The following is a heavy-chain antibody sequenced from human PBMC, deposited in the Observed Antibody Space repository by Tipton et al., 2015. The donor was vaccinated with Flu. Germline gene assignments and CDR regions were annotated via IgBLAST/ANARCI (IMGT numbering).Heavy chain of an antibody. CDR2: ICHSGST. CDR1: GDSIGRGYC. CDR3: ARLTTRTYCPDY. Sequence: TLSLTCSVSGDSIGRGYCWGWIRQPPGKGLEWIGNICHSGSTYDNPSLKSRVTISVDTSKNQFSLKLSSVTAADTAVYYCARLTTRTYCPDYWGQGTLVTVSS. J-gene: IGHJ4*02. D-gene: IGHD1-26*01. V-gene: IGHV4-38-2*01.